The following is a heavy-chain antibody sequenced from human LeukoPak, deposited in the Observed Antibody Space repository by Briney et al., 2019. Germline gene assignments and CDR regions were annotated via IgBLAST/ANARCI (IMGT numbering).Heavy chain of an antibody. CDR1: GGTFSSYA. V-gene: IGHV1-69*13. J-gene: IGHJ6*03. CDR3: ARGGYYDSSGYKFAYYYYYMDV. CDR2: IIPIFGTA. Sequence: ASVKVSCKASGGTFSSYAISWVRQAPGQGLEWMGGIIPIFGTANYAQKFQGRVTITADESTSTAYMELSSLRSEDTAVYYCARGGYYDSSGYKFAYYYYYMDVWGKGTTVTISS. D-gene: IGHD3-22*01.